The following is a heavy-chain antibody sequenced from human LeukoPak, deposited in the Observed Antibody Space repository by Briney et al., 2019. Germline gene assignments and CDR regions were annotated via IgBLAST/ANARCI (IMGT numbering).Heavy chain of an antibody. CDR3: ARDRDYGDLRYFDY. V-gene: IGHV4-61*02. J-gene: IGHJ4*02. CDR2: ISSSGGT. D-gene: IGHD4-17*01. Sequence: PSQTLSLTCTVSGDSISSGDYYWSWIRQPAGKGLEWIGRISSSGGTNYNPSLKSRVTISVDTSKNQFSLKLSSVTAADTAVYYCARDRDYGDLRYFDYWGQGTLVTVSS. CDR1: GDSISSGDYY.